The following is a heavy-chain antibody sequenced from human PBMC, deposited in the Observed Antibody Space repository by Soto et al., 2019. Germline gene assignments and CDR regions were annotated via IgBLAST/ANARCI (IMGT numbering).Heavy chain of an antibody. J-gene: IGHJ5*01. V-gene: IGHV3-23*01. D-gene: IGHD4-17*01. CDR3: AKDLSRWPHYAFDS. CDR1: GFTFSNYG. CDR2: ISTNGDTA. Sequence: EVQLLESGGGLLQPGGSLRLSCAASGFTFSNYGMNCVRQAPGKGLEWVSGISTNGDTANYADSVKGRFTISRDNSKNALYMQMNGLRPEDTAVYYCAKDLSRWPHYAFDSWGQGTLVTVSS.